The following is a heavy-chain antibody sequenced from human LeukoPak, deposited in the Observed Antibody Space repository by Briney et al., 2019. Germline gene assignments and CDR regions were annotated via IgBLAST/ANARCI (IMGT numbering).Heavy chain of an antibody. CDR3: ARGGSVEGSGY. J-gene: IGHJ4*02. CDR2: ISSSSSTI. V-gene: IGHV3-48*04. Sequence: GGSLRLSCAASGFTFSSYSMNWVRQAPGKGLEWVSYISSSSSTIYYADSVKGRFTISRDNAKNSLYLQMNSLRAEDTAVYYCARGGSVEGSGYWGQGTLVTVSS. D-gene: IGHD3-10*01. CDR1: GFTFSSYS.